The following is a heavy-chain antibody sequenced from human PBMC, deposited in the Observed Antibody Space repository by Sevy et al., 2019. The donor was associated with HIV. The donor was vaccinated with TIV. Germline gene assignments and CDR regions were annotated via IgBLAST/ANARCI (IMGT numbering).Heavy chain of an antibody. D-gene: IGHD3-10*02. J-gene: IGHJ4*02. CDR1: GESFSGYF. Sequence: SETLSLTCAVYGESFSGYFWNWIRHSPGKGLEWIGEINHSGTLKYNPSLKSRVTISVDASKNQLALHLRSVTATDTAVYYCARGRQAYVVVVPSTVPFDYRGPGTLVTVSS. V-gene: IGHV4-34*01. CDR3: ARGRQAYVVVVPSTVPFDY. CDR2: INHSGTL.